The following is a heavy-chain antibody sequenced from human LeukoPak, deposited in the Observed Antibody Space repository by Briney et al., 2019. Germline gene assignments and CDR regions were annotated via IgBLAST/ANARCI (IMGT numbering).Heavy chain of an antibody. CDR1: GGSFSGFH. Sequence: PSETLSLTCGVFGGSFSGFHWTWIRKPPGKGLNWIGEINQGGSTKYNPSLKSRLTLPVDTSKYQVSLRLRSVTAADTAVYYCGRDKRPDFVNYGLDVWGKGTTVTVSS. V-gene: IGHV4-34*01. CDR3: GRDKRPDFVNYGLDV. D-gene: IGHD3-3*01. CDR2: INQGGST. J-gene: IGHJ6*04.